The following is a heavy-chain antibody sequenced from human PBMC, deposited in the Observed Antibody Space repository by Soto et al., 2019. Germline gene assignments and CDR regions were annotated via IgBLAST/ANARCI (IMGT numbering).Heavy chain of an antibody. J-gene: IGHJ6*03. CDR2: IKSKTDGGTT. Sequence: GGSLRLSCAASGFTFSNAWMSWVRQAPGKGLEWVGRIKSKTDGGTTDYAAPVKGRFTISRDDSKNTLYLQMNSLKTEDTAVYYCTTYMNWNDGGNYYYYYMDVWGKGTTVTVSS. V-gene: IGHV3-15*01. CDR3: TTYMNWNDGGNYYYYYMDV. CDR1: GFTFSNAW. D-gene: IGHD1-1*01.